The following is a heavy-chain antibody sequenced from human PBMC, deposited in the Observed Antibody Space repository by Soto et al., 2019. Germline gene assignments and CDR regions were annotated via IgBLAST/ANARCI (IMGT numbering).Heavy chain of an antibody. Sequence: QVQLQESGPGLVKPSQTLSLTCTVSGGSISTGGYYWTWIRQHPGKGLEWIGYIYYSGSTYYNPSLKSRVTISVDTSKNQFYLKLSSVTAADTTVYYCARSLSVTLFDNWGQGTLVTVSS. V-gene: IGHV4-31*03. CDR1: GGSISTGGYY. CDR3: ARSLSVTLFDN. D-gene: IGHD4-17*01. J-gene: IGHJ4*02. CDR2: IYYSGST.